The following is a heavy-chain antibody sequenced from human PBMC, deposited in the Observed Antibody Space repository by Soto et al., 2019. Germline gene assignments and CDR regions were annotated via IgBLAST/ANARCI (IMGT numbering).Heavy chain of an antibody. CDR3: VKSRRFLEWLPFDY. Sequence: GGSLRLSCSASGFTFSSYAMHWIRQAPGKGLEYVSAISSNGGSTYYADSVKGRFTISRDNSKNTLYLQMSSLRAEDTAVYYCVKSRRFLEWLPFDYWGQGTLVTVSS. V-gene: IGHV3-64D*08. CDR2: ISSNGGST. J-gene: IGHJ4*02. D-gene: IGHD3-3*01. CDR1: GFTFSSYA.